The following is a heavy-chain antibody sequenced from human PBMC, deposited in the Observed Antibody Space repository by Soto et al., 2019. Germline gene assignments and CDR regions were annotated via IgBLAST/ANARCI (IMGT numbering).Heavy chain of an antibody. CDR1: GFTFNNYA. Sequence: EVQLLESGGGLVQPGGSLRLSCAASGFTFNNYAMTWVRQAPGKGLEWVSAISGRGDTTSYADSVKGRFTVSRDGSKNSLDVQLSSLRAEDTALYYWAKGPGSSGSITPRVDFWGQGALGTVS. V-gene: IGHV3-23*01. CDR3: AKGPGSSGSITPRVDF. J-gene: IGHJ4*02. D-gene: IGHD3-10*01. CDR2: ISGRGDTT.